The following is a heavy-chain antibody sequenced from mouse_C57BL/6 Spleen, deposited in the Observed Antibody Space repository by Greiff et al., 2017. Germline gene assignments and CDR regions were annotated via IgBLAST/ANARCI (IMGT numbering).Heavy chain of an antibody. Sequence: EVQLQQSGPELVKPGASVKISCKASGYTFTDYYMNWVKQSHGKSLEWIGDINPNNGGTSYNQKFKGKATLTVDKSSSTAYMELRSLTSEDSAVYYCARGGLYYDYEGAWFAYWGQGTLVTVSA. CDR3: ARGGLYYDYEGAWFAY. CDR1: GYTFTDYY. CDR2: INPNNGGT. J-gene: IGHJ3*01. D-gene: IGHD2-4*01. V-gene: IGHV1-26*01.